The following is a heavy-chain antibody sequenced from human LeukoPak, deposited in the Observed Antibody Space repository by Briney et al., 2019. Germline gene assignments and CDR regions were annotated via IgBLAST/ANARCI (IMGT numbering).Heavy chain of an antibody. J-gene: IGHJ3*02. D-gene: IGHD6-13*01. Sequence: GGSLRLSCAASGYTFTSYGISWVRQAPGQGLEWMGWISTYNGNTNYAQKLQGGVTMTTDTSTSTAYMELRSLRSDDTAAYYCARGLAGIDAFDIWGQGTMVTVSS. CDR2: ISTYNGNT. V-gene: IGHV1-18*01. CDR1: GYTFTSYG. CDR3: ARGLAGIDAFDI.